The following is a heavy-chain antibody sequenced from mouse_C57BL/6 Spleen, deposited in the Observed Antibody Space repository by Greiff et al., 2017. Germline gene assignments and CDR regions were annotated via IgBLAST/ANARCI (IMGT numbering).Heavy chain of an antibody. CDR2: ISSGSSTI. Sequence: DVKLVESGGGLVKPGGSLKLSCAASGFTFSDYGMHWVRQAPEKGLEWVAYISSGSSTIYYADTVKGRFTISRDNAKNTLFLQMTSLRSEDTAMYYCARRAPLGRYFDYWGQGATLTVSS. CDR3: ARRAPLGRYFDY. D-gene: IGHD4-1*01. CDR1: GFTFSDYG. J-gene: IGHJ2*01. V-gene: IGHV5-17*01.